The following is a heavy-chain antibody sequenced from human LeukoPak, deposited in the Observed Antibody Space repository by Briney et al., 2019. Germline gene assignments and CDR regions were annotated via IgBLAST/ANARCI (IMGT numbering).Heavy chain of an antibody. D-gene: IGHD1-7*01. CDR1: GFTFVDYG. CDR3: ARIGTLRSTDAFDF. V-gene: IGHV3-23*01. J-gene: IGHJ3*01. CDR2: IGDTGAFT. Sequence: QPGGSLRLSCVASGFTFVDYGMTWVRQIPGKGLEYVASIGDTGAFTFYADSVKGQFTLFRDNSKNTLYLQMNSLTAEDTAVYYCARIGTLRSTDAFDFWGQGTMVTVSS.